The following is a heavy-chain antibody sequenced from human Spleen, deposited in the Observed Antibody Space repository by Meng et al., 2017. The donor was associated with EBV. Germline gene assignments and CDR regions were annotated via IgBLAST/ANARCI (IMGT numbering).Heavy chain of an antibody. J-gene: IGHJ4*02. V-gene: IGHV4-59*01. CDR2: AYYTGRT. Sequence: VHLQQAGPGLVKPSETLSLTCSVSGGSIYAYYWNWIRQPPGKALEWIGYAYYTGRTNYNPSLKSRVTISLDTAKNEFSLDLSSVTAADTAVYYCARNGYDLYFDSWGQGSLVTVSS. CDR3: ARNGYDLYFDS. D-gene: IGHD5-12*01. CDR1: GGSIYAYY.